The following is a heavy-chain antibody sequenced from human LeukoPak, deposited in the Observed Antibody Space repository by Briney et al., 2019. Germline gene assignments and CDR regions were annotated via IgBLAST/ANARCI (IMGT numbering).Heavy chain of an antibody. Sequence: SETLSLTCAVSGVSLSGYYWSWIRQPPGKGLEWIGYIYYSGSTNYNPSLKSRVTISVDTSKNQFSLKLSSVTAADTAVYYCARASPSGSSGFDYWGQGTLVTVSS. CDR3: ARASPSGSSGFDY. V-gene: IGHV4-59*01. D-gene: IGHD3-22*01. CDR1: GVSLSGYY. J-gene: IGHJ4*02. CDR2: IYYSGST.